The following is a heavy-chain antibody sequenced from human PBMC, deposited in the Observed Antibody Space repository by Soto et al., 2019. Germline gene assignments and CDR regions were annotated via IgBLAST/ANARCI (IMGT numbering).Heavy chain of an antibody. CDR2: VHHVGTT. D-gene: IGHD3-22*01. V-gene: IGHV4-59*12. CDR1: GDSMSEFY. Sequence: PSETLSLTCSVSGDSMSEFYWSWIRQSPGKGLEWIGYVHHVGTTKYNPSHKSRVTISVDTSKKQFSLNLRSVTAADTAVYYCTRLNYYDTSGYPYFFDYWGQGAPVTVSS. J-gene: IGHJ4*02. CDR3: TRLNYYDTSGYPYFFDY.